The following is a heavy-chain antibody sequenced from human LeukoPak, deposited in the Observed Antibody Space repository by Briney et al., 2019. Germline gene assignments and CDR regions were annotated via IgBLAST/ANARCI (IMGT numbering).Heavy chain of an antibody. J-gene: IGHJ3*02. D-gene: IGHD3-22*01. Sequence: SETLSLTCTVSGGSISSGGYYWSWIRQHPGKGLEWIGYIYYSGSTYYNPSLKSRVTISVDTSKNQFPLKLSSVTAADTAVYYCARVGDSSVAFDIWGQGTMVTVSS. CDR1: GGSISSGGYY. CDR2: IYYSGST. CDR3: ARVGDSSVAFDI. V-gene: IGHV4-31*03.